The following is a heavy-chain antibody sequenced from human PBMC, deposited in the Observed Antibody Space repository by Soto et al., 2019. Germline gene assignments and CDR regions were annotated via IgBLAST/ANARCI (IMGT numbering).Heavy chain of an antibody. Sequence: ASVKVSCKASGYTFTSYAMHWVRQAPGQRLEWMGWINAGNGNTKYSQKFQGRVTITRDTSASTAYMELSSLRSEDTAVYYCARSPRTQQLAVESQCFQHWGQGTLVTVSS. V-gene: IGHV1-3*01. D-gene: IGHD6-13*01. CDR3: ARSPRTQQLAVESQCFQH. CDR2: INAGNGNT. J-gene: IGHJ1*01. CDR1: GYTFTSYA.